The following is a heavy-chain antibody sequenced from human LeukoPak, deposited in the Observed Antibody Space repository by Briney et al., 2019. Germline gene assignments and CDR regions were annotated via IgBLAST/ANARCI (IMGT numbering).Heavy chain of an antibody. CDR3: ARAYSSSWYGFDY. CDR1: GFTFSSYA. CDR2: ISYDGSNK. Sequence: GGSLRLSCGASGFTFSSYAMHWARQAPGKGLGWGAVISYDGSNKYYADSVKGRFTISRDNPKNTLYLQMNSLRAEDTAVYYCARAYSSSWYGFDYWGQGTLVTVSS. V-gene: IGHV3-30*04. D-gene: IGHD6-13*01. J-gene: IGHJ4*02.